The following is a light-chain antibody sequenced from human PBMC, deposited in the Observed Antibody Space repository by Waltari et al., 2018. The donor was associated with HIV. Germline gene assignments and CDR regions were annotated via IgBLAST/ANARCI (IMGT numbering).Light chain of an antibody. J-gene: IGLJ3*02. V-gene: IGLV1-40*01. CDR2: GNN. CDR3: QSYDISLSAV. Sequence: QSVLTQPPSVSGAPGQRVTIPCTGSRSNLRAGYAVPWYQHLPGTAPKLLIYGNNNRPSGVPDRFSGSKSGTSASLAITGLQAEDEADYYCQSYDISLSAVFGGGTKLTVL. CDR1: RSNLRAGYA.